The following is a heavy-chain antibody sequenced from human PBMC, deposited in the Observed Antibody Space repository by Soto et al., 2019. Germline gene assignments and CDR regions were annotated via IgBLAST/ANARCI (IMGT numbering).Heavy chain of an antibody. CDR2: MNADTGNT. J-gene: IGHJ1*01. CDR3: TRAQELLPQY. CDR1: GYTFTSYG. V-gene: IGHV1-18*01. D-gene: IGHD2-21*01. Sequence: GASVKVSCKASGYTFTSYGISWGRQAPGQGLEWMGWMNADTGNTNYAQRFQGRVTMTRNTSTSTAYLELSSLRSEDTAVYSCTRAQELLPQYWGQGTQVTVSS.